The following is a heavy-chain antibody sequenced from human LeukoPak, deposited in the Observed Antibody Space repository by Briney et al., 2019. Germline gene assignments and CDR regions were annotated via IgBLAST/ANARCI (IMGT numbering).Heavy chain of an antibody. J-gene: IGHJ5*02. D-gene: IGHD3-10*01. Sequence: ASVKVSCKASGYTFTSYDINWVRQATGQGLEWMGWMNPNSGNTGYAQKFQGRVTMTRNTSISTAYMELSSLRSEDTAVYYCARVGVSNYGSVSGWFDPWGQGTLVTVSS. CDR3: ARVGVSNYGSVSGWFDP. CDR2: MNPNSGNT. V-gene: IGHV1-8*01. CDR1: GYTFTSYD.